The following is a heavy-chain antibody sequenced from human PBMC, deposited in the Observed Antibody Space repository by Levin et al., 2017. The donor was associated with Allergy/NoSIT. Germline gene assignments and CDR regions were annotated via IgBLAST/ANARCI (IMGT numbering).Heavy chain of an antibody. CDR3: VIVAAAGMGRGVDY. CDR2: IYWDDDK. V-gene: IGHV2-5*02. J-gene: IGHJ4*02. CDR1: GFSLSTSGVG. Sequence: SGPTLVKPTQTLTLTCTFSGFSLSTSGVGVGWIRQPPGKALEWLALIYWDDDKRYSPSLKSRLTITKDTSKNQVVLTMTNMDPVDTATYYCVIVAAAGMGRGVDYWGQGTLVTVSS. D-gene: IGHD6-13*01.